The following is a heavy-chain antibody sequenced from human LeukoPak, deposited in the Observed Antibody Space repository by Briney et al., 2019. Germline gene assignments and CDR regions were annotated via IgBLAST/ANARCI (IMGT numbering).Heavy chain of an antibody. CDR3: AKALVRDAYIPDY. CDR1: GFTFRSYG. D-gene: IGHD5-24*01. V-gene: IGHV3-33*06. Sequence: GRSLRLSCAATGFTFRSYGMHWVRQAPGKGLEWVALIWYDGTYNYYADSVRGRFTISRDNSNNTLQLQMKSLRAEDTAVYYCAKALVRDAYIPDYWGQGTLVTVSS. CDR2: IWYDGTYN. J-gene: IGHJ4*02.